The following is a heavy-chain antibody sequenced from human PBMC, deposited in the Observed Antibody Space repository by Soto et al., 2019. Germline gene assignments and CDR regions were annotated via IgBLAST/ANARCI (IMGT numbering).Heavy chain of an antibody. J-gene: IGHJ5*02. CDR1: GGSISSGGYF. CDR3: ARGGEGYNSAS. Sequence: SETLSLTCAVSGGSISSGGYFWSWIRQPPGKGLEWIGYIYHSGSTYYNPSLKSRVTISVDTSKNQLSLKMSSMTAADTAVYFCARGGEGYNSASWGQGTLVTVSS. D-gene: IGHD5-12*01. CDR2: IYHSGST. V-gene: IGHV4-30-2*01.